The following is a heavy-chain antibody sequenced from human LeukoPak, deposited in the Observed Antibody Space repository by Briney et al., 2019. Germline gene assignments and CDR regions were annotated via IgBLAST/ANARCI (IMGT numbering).Heavy chain of an antibody. CDR3: AGHHPRNTVDF. J-gene: IGHJ4*02. D-gene: IGHD2/OR15-2a*01. Sequence: SETLSLTCAVYGGSFSGYYWSWIRQPPGKGLEWIGEINHSGSTNYNPSLKSRVTISVDTSKNQLSLKLRSVTAADTAVYYCAGHHPRNTVDFWGQGTLVTVSS. CDR1: GGSFSGYY. CDR2: INHSGST. V-gene: IGHV4-34*01.